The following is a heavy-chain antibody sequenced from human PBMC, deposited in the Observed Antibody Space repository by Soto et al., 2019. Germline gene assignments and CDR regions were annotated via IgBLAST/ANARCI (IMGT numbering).Heavy chain of an antibody. CDR1: GGTLSSYV. Sequence: QVQLVQSGAEVKKPGSSLKVSCKASGGTLSSYVISWVRQAPGQGLEWMGGIIPIFGTANYAQKFQGRVTITADKSTSTAYMELSSLRSEDTAVYYCARDPEAYGGNSHAFDYWGQGTLVTVSS. CDR2: IIPIFGTA. J-gene: IGHJ4*02. V-gene: IGHV1-69*06. D-gene: IGHD4-17*01. CDR3: ARDPEAYGGNSHAFDY.